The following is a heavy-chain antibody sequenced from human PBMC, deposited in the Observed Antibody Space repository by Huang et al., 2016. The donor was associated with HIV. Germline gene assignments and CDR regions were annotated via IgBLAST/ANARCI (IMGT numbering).Heavy chain of an antibody. J-gene: IGHJ5*01. Sequence: QVELVQSGAEVKRPGASVRVSCKAAGYIFTKYGINWVRQAPGQGLEWMEWISAYNGNTKYAEKCQGRVTLTRDTSATTAYMELRDVTSADTAVYYCARDHWYPLQNWFDLWGQGTLVTVSS. CDR1: GYIFTKYG. V-gene: IGHV1-18*01. D-gene: IGHD1-1*01. CDR2: ISAYNGNT. CDR3: ARDHWYPLQNWFDL.